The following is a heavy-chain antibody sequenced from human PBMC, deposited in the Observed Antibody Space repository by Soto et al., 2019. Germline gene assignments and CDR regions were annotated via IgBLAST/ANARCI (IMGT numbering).Heavy chain of an antibody. Sequence: ASVKASCRASGYNFTSCYMHWVRQAPGQGLEWMGIINPSGGSTSYAQKFQGRVTMTRDTSKNQFSLELSSVTAADTAVYYCARGLITGSQSSGGWYYFASWGQGTLVTVSS. CDR3: ARGLITGSQSSGGWYYFAS. D-gene: IGHD3-10*01. J-gene: IGHJ4*02. CDR1: GYNFTSCY. V-gene: IGHV1-46*01. CDR2: INPSGGST.